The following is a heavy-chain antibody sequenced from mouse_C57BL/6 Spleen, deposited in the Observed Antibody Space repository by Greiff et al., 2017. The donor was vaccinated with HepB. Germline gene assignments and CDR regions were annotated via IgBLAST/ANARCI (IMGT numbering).Heavy chain of an antibody. CDR2: IDPANGNT. Sequence: VQLQQSVAELVRPGASVKLSCTASGFNIKNTYMHWVKQRPEQGLEWIGRIDPANGNTKYAPKFQGKATITADTSSNTAYLQLSSLTSEDTAIYYCAGAYYSKEDWFAYWGQGTLVTVSA. CDR3: AGAYYSKEDWFAY. D-gene: IGHD2-5*01. J-gene: IGHJ3*01. CDR1: GFNIKNTY. V-gene: IGHV14-3*01.